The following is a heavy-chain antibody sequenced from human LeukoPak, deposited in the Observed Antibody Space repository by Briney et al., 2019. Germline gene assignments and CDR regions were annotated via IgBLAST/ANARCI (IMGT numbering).Heavy chain of an antibody. V-gene: IGHV3-33*01. CDR3: ARDQKRYCSSTSCSLGIDY. Sequence: GRSLRLSCAASGFTFSSYGMHWVRQAPDKGLEWVAVIWYDGSNKYYADSVKGRFSISRDNSKNTLYLQMNSLRAEDTAVYYCARDQKRYCSSTSCSLGIDYWGQGTLVTVSS. CDR2: IWYDGSNK. CDR1: GFTFSSYG. D-gene: IGHD2-2*01. J-gene: IGHJ4*02.